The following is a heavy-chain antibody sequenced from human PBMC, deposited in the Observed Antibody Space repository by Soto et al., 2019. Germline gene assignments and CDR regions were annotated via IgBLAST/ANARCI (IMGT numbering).Heavy chain of an antibody. CDR3: AKATATGGGAFDI. Sequence: EVQMLESGGGLAQPGGSLRLSCAASGFICSSYDMSWVRQAPGKGLEWVSTILVDGRTFYEDSVKGRFTISRDNSKNTVYLQMNSLTAGDTALYYCAKATATGGGAFDICGQGTMVTVSS. CDR1: GFICSSYD. V-gene: IGHV3-23*01. CDR2: ILVDGRT. D-gene: IGHD2-8*02. J-gene: IGHJ3*02.